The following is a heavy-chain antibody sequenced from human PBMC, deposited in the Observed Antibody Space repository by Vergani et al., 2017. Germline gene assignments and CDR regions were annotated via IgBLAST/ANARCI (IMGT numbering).Heavy chain of an antibody. CDR3: TRGLPRTLTTETYYFDE. CDR2: INPNSGNT. V-gene: IGHV1-8*03. Sequence: QVQLVQSGAEVKKPGASVKLSCKASGYSFTTYDINWVRQALGHGLEWVGWINPNSGNTGYARRFEGRVTITRDTAISTAYMELSGLYSDDTAVYYCTRGLPRTLTTETYYFDEWGQGTLVSVSP. D-gene: IGHD1-14*01. CDR1: GYSFTTYD. J-gene: IGHJ4*02.